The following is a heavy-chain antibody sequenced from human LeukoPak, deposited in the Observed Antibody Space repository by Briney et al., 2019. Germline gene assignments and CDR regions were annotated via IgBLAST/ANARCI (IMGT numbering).Heavy chain of an antibody. CDR2: ISGSGGST. D-gene: IGHD3-22*01. CDR3: AKGEEDYDSSGYSQFDY. J-gene: IGHJ4*02. CDR1: GGTFSSYA. V-gene: IGHV3-23*01. Sequence: SCKASGGTFSSYAISWVRQAPGKGLEWVSAISGSGGSTYYADSVKGRFTISRDNSKNTLYLQMNSLRAEDTAVYYCAKGEEDYDSSGYSQFDYWGQGTLVTVSS.